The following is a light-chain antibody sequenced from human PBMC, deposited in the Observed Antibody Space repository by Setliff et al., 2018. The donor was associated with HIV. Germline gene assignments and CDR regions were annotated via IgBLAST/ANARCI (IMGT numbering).Light chain of an antibody. J-gene: IGLJ1*01. CDR3: CSYAGSYTYV. CDR2: DVS. CDR1: NSDVGAYNY. V-gene: IGLV2-11*01. Sequence: QSALTQPRSVSGSPGQSVTFSCTGTNSDVGAYNYVSWYQRHPGKAPKLMIYDVSKRPSGVPDRFSGSKSGNTASLTISGLQAEDEADYYCCSYAGSYTYVFGTGTRSPS.